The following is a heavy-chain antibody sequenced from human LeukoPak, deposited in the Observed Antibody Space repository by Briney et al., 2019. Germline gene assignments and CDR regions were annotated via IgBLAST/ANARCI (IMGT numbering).Heavy chain of an antibody. CDR1: GYTFTSYG. J-gene: IGHJ6*02. D-gene: IGHD3-10*01. CDR2: ISAYNGNT. V-gene: IGHV1-18*01. CDR3: ARKKSHYYGMDV. Sequence: ASVKVSCKASGYTFTSYGISWVRQAPGQGLEWMGWISAYNGNTNYAQKLQGRVTITADKSTSTAYMELSSLRSEDTAVYYCARKKSHYYGMDVWGQGTTVTVSS.